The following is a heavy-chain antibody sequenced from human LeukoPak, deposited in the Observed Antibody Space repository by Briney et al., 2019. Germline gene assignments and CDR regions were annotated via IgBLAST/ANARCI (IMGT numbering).Heavy chain of an antibody. D-gene: IGHD3-10*01. CDR2: ISYDGSNK. V-gene: IGHV3-30*14. CDR3: ARDLEGSGDSKGY. CDR1: GFTFSSYA. Sequence: PGGSLRLSCAASGFTFSSYAMHWVRQAPGKGLEWVAVISYDGSNKYYADSVKGRFTISRDNSKNTLYLQMNSLRAEDTAVYYCARDLEGSGDSKGYWGQGTLVTVSS. J-gene: IGHJ4*02.